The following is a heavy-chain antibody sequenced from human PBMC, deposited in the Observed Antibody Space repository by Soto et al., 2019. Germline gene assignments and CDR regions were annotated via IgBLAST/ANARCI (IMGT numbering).Heavy chain of an antibody. CDR2: FFYGGRT. D-gene: IGHD2-2*01. V-gene: IGHV4-39*01. CDR3: ATVASTNFDS. J-gene: IGHJ4*02. Sequence: QVQLQQSGPGLLKPSETLSLTCTVSGGSISSPSYNWGWVRQPPGKGPEWIGSFFYGGRTHYSPSLESRLFISVDTARGQVSLILTSVTAADTAVYSCATVASTNFDSWGQGALVVVSS. CDR1: GGSISSPSYN.